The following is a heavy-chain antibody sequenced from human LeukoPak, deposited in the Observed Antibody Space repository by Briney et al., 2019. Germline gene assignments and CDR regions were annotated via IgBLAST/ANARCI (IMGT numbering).Heavy chain of an antibody. CDR2: IYYSGST. CDR1: GGSISSGGYY. J-gene: IGHJ6*02. V-gene: IGHV4-31*03. CDR3: ARDLYQLLVVDV. Sequence: SETLSLTCTVSGGSISSGGYYWSWIRQHPGKGLEWIGYIYYSGSTYYNPSLKSRVTISVDTSKDQFSLKLSSVTAADTAVYYCARDLYQLLVVDVWGQGTTVTVSS. D-gene: IGHD2-2*01.